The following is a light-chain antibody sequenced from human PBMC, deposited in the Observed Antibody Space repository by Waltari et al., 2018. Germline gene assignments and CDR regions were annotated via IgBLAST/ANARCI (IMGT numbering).Light chain of an antibody. V-gene: IGKV1-9*01. J-gene: IGKJ2*03. CDR2: KAS. CDR1: QGISSY. Sequence: DIQMTQSPSSLSASVGDRVTITCRASQGISSYLAWYQQKPGKAPKLLIYKASTLQSGVPSRFSGSGSGTDFTLTISSLQPEDCATYYCQQHNSNPYSFGQGTKVEIK. CDR3: QQHNSNPYS.